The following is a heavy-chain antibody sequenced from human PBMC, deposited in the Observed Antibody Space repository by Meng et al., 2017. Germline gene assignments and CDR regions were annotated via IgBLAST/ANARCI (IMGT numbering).Heavy chain of an antibody. D-gene: IGHD3-22*01. CDR1: GGTFSSYA. CDR3: ARERLDYYDSSGYYLGGFDY. CDR2: IIPIFGTA. Sequence: QGRGVQAGAEVTRHGSSVKVSCKSSGGTFSSYAISWGRQAPGQGLEWMGGIIPIFGTANYAQKFQGRVTITADESTSTAYMELSSLRSEDTAVYYCARERLDYYDSSGYYLGGFDYWGQGTLVTVSS. J-gene: IGHJ4*02. V-gene: IGHV1-69*01.